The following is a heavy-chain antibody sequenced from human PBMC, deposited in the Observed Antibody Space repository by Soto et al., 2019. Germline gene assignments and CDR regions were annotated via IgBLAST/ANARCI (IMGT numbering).Heavy chain of an antibody. V-gene: IGHV3-23*01. J-gene: IGHJ5*02. CDR1: GFTFSSYA. CDR2: ISGSGGST. Sequence: PGGSLRLSCAASGFTFSSYAMSWVRQAPGKGLEWVSAISGSGGSTYYADSVKGRFTISRDNSKNTLYLQMNSLRAEDTAVYYCAKGTMIVVIKAWFDPWGQGTLVTVSS. D-gene: IGHD3-22*01. CDR3: AKGTMIVVIKAWFDP.